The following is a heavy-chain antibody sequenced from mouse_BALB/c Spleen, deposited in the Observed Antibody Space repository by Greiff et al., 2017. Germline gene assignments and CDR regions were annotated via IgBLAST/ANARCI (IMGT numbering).Heavy chain of an antibody. Sequence: QVQLQQPGAELVKPGASVKLSCKASGYTFTSYWMHWVKQRPGQGLEWIGEINPSNGRTNYNEKFKSKATLTVDKSSSTAYMQLSSLTSEDSAVYYCARNYYGSSFHYAMDYWGQGTSVTVSS. CDR3: ARNYYGSSFHYAMDY. CDR2: INPSNGRT. J-gene: IGHJ4*01. CDR1: GYTFTSYW. V-gene: IGHV1S81*02. D-gene: IGHD1-1*01.